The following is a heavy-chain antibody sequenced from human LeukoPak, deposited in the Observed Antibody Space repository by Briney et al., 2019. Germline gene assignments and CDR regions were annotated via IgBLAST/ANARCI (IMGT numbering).Heavy chain of an antibody. CDR2: ISDSGGST. Sequence: GGSLRLSCAASGFTFSIYAMSWVRQAPGKGLEWVSSISDSGGSTYYVDSVEGRFTISRDNSMNTLYLQMNSLRAEDTAVYYCAKPPPLVSSWFWHLDYWGQGTLVTVSS. J-gene: IGHJ4*02. V-gene: IGHV3-23*01. D-gene: IGHD6-13*01. CDR3: AKPPPLVSSWFWHLDY. CDR1: GFTFSIYA.